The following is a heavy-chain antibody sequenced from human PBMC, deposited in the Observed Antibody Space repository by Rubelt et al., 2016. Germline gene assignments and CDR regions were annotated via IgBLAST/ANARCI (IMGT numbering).Heavy chain of an antibody. CDR1: GGSLSSSSSY. V-gene: IGHV4-39*01. CDR3: ARHGHNWGFDL. CDR2: IDYSGST. D-gene: IGHD7-27*01. J-gene: IGHJ2*01. Sequence: QLQLQESDPGLVKPSETLSLTCTVSGGSLSSSSSYWGWIRQPPGKGLEWIASIDYSGSTYYNPSLKSRVAISLDTSKNQLSLNLNSVTAADSAVYYCARHGHNWGFDLWGRGTLVTVSS.